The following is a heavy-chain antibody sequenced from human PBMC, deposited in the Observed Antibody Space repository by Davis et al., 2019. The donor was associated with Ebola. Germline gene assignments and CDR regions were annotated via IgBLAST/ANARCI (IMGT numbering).Heavy chain of an antibody. CDR1: GFTFSSYW. CDR3: ARDRGISGYYGMDV. V-gene: IGHV3-7*01. Sequence: GESLKISCAASGFTFSSYWMSWVRQAPGKGLEWVANIKQDGSEKYYVDSVKGRFTISRDNAKNSLYLQMNSLRDEDTAVYYCARDRGISGYYGMDVWGQGTTVTVSS. J-gene: IGHJ6*02. CDR2: IKQDGSEK. D-gene: IGHD1-14*01.